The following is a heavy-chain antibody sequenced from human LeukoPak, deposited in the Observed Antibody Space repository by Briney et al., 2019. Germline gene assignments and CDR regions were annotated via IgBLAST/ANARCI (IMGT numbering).Heavy chain of an antibody. CDR2: ISGSGDST. J-gene: IGHJ4*02. Sequence: GRSLRLSCAASGFTYDDYAMHWVRQTPGKGLEWVSSISGSGDSTFYADSVKGRFSISRDNSKNTLYLQVNGLRTEDTAVYYCAKDRLLNCRGDCYIFDYWGQGTVVTVSS. D-gene: IGHD2-21*02. CDR3: AKDRLLNCRGDCYIFDY. V-gene: IGHV3-23*01. CDR1: GFTYDDYA.